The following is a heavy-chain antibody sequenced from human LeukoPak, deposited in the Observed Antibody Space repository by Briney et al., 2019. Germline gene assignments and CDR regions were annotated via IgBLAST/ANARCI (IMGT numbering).Heavy chain of an antibody. J-gene: IGHJ4*02. Sequence: ASAKVSCKASGYTFTGYYMHWVRQAPGQGLEWMGIINPSGGRTSYAQKFQGRVTMTRDTSTSTVYMELSSLRSDDTAVYYCARGGTVLRPNSPYDYWGQGTLVTVSS. CDR1: GYTFTGYY. CDR2: INPSGGRT. V-gene: IGHV1-46*01. D-gene: IGHD4-17*01. CDR3: ARGGTVLRPNSPYDY.